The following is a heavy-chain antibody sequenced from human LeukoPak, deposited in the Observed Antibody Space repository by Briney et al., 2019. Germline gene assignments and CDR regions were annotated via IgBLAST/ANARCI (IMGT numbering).Heavy chain of an antibody. CDR3: AISHKWLLLDY. V-gene: IGHV4-34*01. J-gene: IGHJ4*02. CDR1: GGSFSGYY. D-gene: IGHD2-15*01. Sequence: PSETLSLTCAVYGGSFSGYYWSRIRQPPGKGLEWIGEINHSGSTNYNPSLKSRVTISVDTSKKQFSLKLNSVTAADTAVYYCAISHKWLLLDYWGQGTLVTVSS. CDR2: INHSGST.